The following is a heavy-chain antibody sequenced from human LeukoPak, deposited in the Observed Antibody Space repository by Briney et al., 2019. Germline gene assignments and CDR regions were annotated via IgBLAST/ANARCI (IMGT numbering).Heavy chain of an antibody. CDR2: MNPNSGNT. CDR3: ARVPPQRYSYATPLDY. D-gene: IGHD5-18*01. J-gene: IGHJ4*02. Sequence: GASVKVSCKASGYTFTSYDINWVRQATGQGLEWMGWMNPNSGNTGYAQKFQGRVTMTRNTSISTAYMELSSLRSEDTAVYYCARVPPQRYSYATPLDYWGQGTLVTVSS. CDR1: GYTFTSYD. V-gene: IGHV1-8*01.